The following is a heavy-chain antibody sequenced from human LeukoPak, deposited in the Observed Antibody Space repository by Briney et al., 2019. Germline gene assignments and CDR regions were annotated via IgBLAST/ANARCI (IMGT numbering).Heavy chain of an antibody. CDR1: GDSVSSNSAA. CDR3: ARAAIAVAGTADAFDI. V-gene: IGHV6-1*01. D-gene: IGHD6-19*01. J-gene: IGHJ3*02. Sequence: SQTLSPTCAISGDSVSSNSAAWNWIRQSPSRGLEWLGRTYYRSKWYNDYAVSVKSRITINPDTSKNQFSLQLNSVTPEDTAVYYCARAAIAVAGTADAFDIWGQGTMVTVSS. CDR2: TYYRSKWYN.